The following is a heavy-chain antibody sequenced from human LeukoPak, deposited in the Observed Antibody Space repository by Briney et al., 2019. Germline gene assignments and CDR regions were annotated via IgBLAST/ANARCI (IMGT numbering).Heavy chain of an antibody. Sequence: KPSETLSLTCTVSGYSISSGYYWGWIRQPPGKGLEWIGSIYHSGSTYYNPSLKSRVTISVDTSKNQFSLKLSSATAADTAVYYCARDVPGRDYYDSSGPGWGQGTQVTVSS. CDR1: GYSISSGYY. CDR2: IYHSGST. CDR3: ARDVPGRDYYDSSGPG. J-gene: IGHJ4*02. D-gene: IGHD3-22*01. V-gene: IGHV4-38-2*02.